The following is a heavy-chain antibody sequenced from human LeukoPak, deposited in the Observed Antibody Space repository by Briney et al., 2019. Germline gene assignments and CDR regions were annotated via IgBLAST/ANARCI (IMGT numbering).Heavy chain of an antibody. V-gene: IGHV4-39*01. J-gene: IGHJ4*02. CDR1: GGSISSSSYY. CDR2: IYYSGST. D-gene: IGHD5-18*01. CDR3: ASFLDTAMVVVY. Sequence: PSETLSLTCAVSGGSISSSSYYWGWIRQPPGKGLEWIGSIYYSGSTYYNPSLKSRVTISVDTSKNQFSLKLSSVTAADTAVYYCASFLDTAMVVVYWGQGTLVTVSS.